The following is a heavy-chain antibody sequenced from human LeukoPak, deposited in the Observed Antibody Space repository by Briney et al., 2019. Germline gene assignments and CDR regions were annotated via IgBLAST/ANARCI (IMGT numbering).Heavy chain of an antibody. D-gene: IGHD3-3*01. Sequence: PSETLSLTCAVSGYSISSGYYWGWIRQPPGKGLEWIGNIYHSGSTYYNPSLKSRVTISVDTSKNQFSLKLSSVTAADTAVYYCASQYYDFWSGYSQYYFDYWGQGTLVTVSS. CDR3: ASQYYDFWSGYSQYYFDY. CDR2: IYHSGST. CDR1: GYSISSGYY. V-gene: IGHV4-38-2*01. J-gene: IGHJ4*02.